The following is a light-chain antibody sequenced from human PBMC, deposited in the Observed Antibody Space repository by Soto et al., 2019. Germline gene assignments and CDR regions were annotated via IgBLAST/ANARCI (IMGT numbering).Light chain of an antibody. Sequence: ERVMTQTPATLSVSPGERYTLPCMASQSVSSNLAWYQQEPGQAPXXLXXGASTRATGIPARFSGSVSVTEFTLTISCLQSEEFAGYYGQQYNNWPPTWTFVQGTKVDIK. CDR1: QSVSSN. CDR2: GAS. J-gene: IGKJ1*01. CDR3: QQYNNWPPTWT. V-gene: IGKV3-15*01.